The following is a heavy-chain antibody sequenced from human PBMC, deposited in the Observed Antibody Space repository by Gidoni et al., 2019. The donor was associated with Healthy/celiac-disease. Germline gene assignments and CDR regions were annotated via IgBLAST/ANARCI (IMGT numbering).Heavy chain of an antibody. Sequence: EVQLVESGGGLVQPGGSLRLSCAASGFTFSSYSMNVVRQAPGKGLEWVSYISSSSSTIYYADSVKGRFTISRDNAKNSLYLQMNSLRDEDTAVYYCAIQPLGGDYVFWPPKDYWGQGTLVTVSS. CDR2: ISSSSSTI. D-gene: IGHD4-17*01. J-gene: IGHJ4*02. CDR1: GFTFSSYS. V-gene: IGHV3-48*02. CDR3: AIQPLGGDYVFWPPKDY.